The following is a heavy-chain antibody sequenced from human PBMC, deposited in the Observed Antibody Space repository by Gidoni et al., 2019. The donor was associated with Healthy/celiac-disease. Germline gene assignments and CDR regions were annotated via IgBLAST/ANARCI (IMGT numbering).Heavy chain of an antibody. D-gene: IGHD3-22*01. CDR3: AKDAVEYYDDSSGYYGFDV. J-gene: IGHJ2*01. CDR2: INWNSGRT. CDR1: GFNFGTSC. Sequence: EVQLVESGGGLVQPGGSLRLSCAASGFNFGTSCMTWVRQAPGQGLEGGTGINWNSGRTGYAESVKGRFTISRDDAKNSLYLQMNSLRAEDTALYYCAKDAVEYYDDSSGYYGFDVWGRGTLVTVSS. V-gene: IGHV3-9*01.